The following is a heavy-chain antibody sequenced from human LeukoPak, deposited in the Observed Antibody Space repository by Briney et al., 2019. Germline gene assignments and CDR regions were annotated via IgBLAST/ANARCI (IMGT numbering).Heavy chain of an antibody. CDR1: GGTFSSYA. D-gene: IGHD1-26*01. Sequence: SVKVSCKASGGTFSSYAISWVRQAPGQGLEWMGGIIPIFGTANYAQKFQGRVTITADESTSTAYMELSSLRSEDTAVYYCARSRELLHWFDPWGQGTLVTVSS. CDR2: IIPIFGTA. J-gene: IGHJ5*02. V-gene: IGHV1-69*13. CDR3: ARSRELLHWFDP.